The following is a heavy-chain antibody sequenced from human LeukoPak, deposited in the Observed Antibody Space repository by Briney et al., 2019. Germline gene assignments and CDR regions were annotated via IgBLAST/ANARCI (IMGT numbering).Heavy chain of an antibody. Sequence: GGSLRLSCAASGFTVSSNYMSWVRQAPGKGLEWVSIIYSGGSTYYADSVKGRFTISRDKSKNTLYLQMNSLRAEDTAMYYCASPSSGQSFDIWGQGTMVTVSS. V-gene: IGHV3-53*01. CDR3: ASPSSGQSFDI. J-gene: IGHJ3*02. CDR2: IYSGGST. CDR1: GFTVSSNY. D-gene: IGHD6-19*01.